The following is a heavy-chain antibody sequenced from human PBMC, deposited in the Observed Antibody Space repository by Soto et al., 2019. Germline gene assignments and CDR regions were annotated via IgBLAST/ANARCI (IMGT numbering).Heavy chain of an antibody. CDR3: AREIGLRFLEWLSPDGMDV. J-gene: IGHJ6*02. CDR1: GYTFTIYG. V-gene: IGHV1-18*01. CDR2: ISAYNGNT. D-gene: IGHD3-3*01. Sequence: ASVKVSCKASGYTFTIYGIIWVRQAPGQGLEWMGWISAYNGNTNYGQKLQGRVTMTTDTSTSTAYMELRSLRSDDTAVYYCAREIGLRFLEWLSPDGMDVWGQGTTVTVSS.